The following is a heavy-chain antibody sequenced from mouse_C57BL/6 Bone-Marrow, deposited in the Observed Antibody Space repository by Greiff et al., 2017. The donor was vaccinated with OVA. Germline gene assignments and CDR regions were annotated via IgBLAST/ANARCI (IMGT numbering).Heavy chain of an antibody. CDR2: IDPSDSYT. CDR3: ASAAFAY. V-gene: IGHV1-50*01. CDR1: GYTFTSYW. Sequence: QVQLQQPGAELVKPGASVQLSCKASGYTFTSYWMQWVKQRPGQGLEWIGEIDPSDSYTNYNQKFKGKATLTVDTSSSTAYMQLSSLTSEDSAVYYCASAAFAYWGQGTLVTVSA. J-gene: IGHJ3*01.